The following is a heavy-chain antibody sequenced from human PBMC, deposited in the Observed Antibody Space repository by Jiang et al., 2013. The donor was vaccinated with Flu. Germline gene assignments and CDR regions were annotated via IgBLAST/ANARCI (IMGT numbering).Heavy chain of an antibody. Sequence: ASGFTFSSYDMHWVRQATGKGLEWVSAIGTAGDTYYPGSVKGRFTISRENAKNSLYLQMNSLRAEDTAVYYCARGNSGAAAGTIDPWGQGTLVTVSS. D-gene: IGHD6-13*01. V-gene: IGHV3-13*01. J-gene: IGHJ5*02. CDR3: ARGNSGAAAGTIDP. CDR2: IGTAGDT. CDR1: GFTFSSYD.